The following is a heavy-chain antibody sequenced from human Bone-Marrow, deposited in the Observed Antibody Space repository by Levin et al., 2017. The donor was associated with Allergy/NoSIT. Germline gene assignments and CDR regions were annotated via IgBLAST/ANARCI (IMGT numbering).Heavy chain of an antibody. Sequence: SETLSLTCTVSGGSVSSGSYYWSWIRQPPGRGLEWIGYMYSTGDTNYSPSLKSRVTISVDTSKNQFSLKLTSVTAADTALYYCAREGYSSGPYYVDYWGQGMLVTVSS. CDR3: AREGYSSGPYYVDY. D-gene: IGHD3-22*01. CDR2: MYSTGDT. V-gene: IGHV4-61*01. CDR1: GGSVSSGSYY. J-gene: IGHJ4*02.